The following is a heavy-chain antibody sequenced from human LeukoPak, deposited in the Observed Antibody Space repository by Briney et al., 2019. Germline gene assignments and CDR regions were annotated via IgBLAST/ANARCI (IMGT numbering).Heavy chain of an antibody. J-gene: IGHJ4*02. D-gene: IGHD6-13*01. CDR3: AVVIAAAGKGSREYDY. CDR2: INPSGGST. V-gene: IGHV1-46*01. CDR1: GYTFTTYY. Sequence: ASVTVSCRASGYTFTTYYMHWVRQATGQGLEWMGIINPSGGSTSYAHRFQGRVTMTRDTSTSTVYRELSGLRSEDTAVYYCAVVIAAAGKGSREYDYWGQGTLVTVSS.